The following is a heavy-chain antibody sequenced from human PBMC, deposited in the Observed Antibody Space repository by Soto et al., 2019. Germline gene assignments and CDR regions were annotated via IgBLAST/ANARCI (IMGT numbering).Heavy chain of an antibody. CDR2: MNPNSGNT. V-gene: IGHV1-8*01. CDR1: GYTFTSYD. D-gene: IGHD3-3*01. CDR3: ARGSRITIFGVVTRVFDY. J-gene: IGHJ4*02. Sequence: GASVKVSCKASGYTFTSYDINWVRQATGQGLEWMGWMNPNSGNTGYAQKFQGRVTMTRNTSISTAYMELSSLRSEDTAVYYCARGSRITIFGVVTRVFDYWGQGTLVTVSS.